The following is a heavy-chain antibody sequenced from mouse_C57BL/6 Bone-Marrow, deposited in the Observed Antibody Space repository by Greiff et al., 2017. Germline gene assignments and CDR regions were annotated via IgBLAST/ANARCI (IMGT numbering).Heavy chain of an antibody. CDR3: ARGGCFAY. CDR1: GYTFTSYW. J-gene: IGHJ3*01. CDR2: IDPSDSYT. Sequence: QVQLQQPGAELVRPGTSVKLSCKASGYTFTSYWMHWVKQRPGQGLEWIGVIDPSDSYTNYNQKFKGKATFTVDTSSSTAYMQLSSLTSEDSAVYYCARGGCFAYWGQGTLVTVSA. V-gene: IGHV1-59*01.